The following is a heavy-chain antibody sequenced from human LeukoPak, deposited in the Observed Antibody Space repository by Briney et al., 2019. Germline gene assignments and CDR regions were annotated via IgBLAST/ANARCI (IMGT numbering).Heavy chain of an antibody. CDR2: ISSSSSYI. Sequence: GALRLSCAASGFTFSSYGMHWVRQAPGKGLEWVSSISSSSSYIYYADSVKGRFTISRDNAKNSLYLQMNSLRAEDTAVYYCAIGRYCSSTSCYAPNWFDPWGQGTLVTVSS. V-gene: IGHV3-21*01. J-gene: IGHJ5*02. CDR1: GFTFSSYG. D-gene: IGHD2-2*01. CDR3: AIGRYCSSTSCYAPNWFDP.